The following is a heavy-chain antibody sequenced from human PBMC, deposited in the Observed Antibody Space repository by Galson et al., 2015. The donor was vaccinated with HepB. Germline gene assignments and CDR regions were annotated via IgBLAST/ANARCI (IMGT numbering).Heavy chain of an antibody. J-gene: IGHJ4*02. CDR1: GFTFSSYA. Sequence: SLRLSCAASGFTFSSYAMHWVRQAPGKGLEWVAVISYDGSNKYYADSVKGRFTISRDNSKNTLYLQMNGLRAEDTAVYYCARDGHYDFWSGYHSNPYFDYWGQGTLVTVSS. CDR3: ARDGHYDFWSGYHSNPYFDY. V-gene: IGHV3-30-3*01. D-gene: IGHD3-3*01. CDR2: ISYDGSNK.